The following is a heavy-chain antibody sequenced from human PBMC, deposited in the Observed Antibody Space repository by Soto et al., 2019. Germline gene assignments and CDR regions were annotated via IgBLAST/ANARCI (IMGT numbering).Heavy chain of an antibody. CDR1: GFSFSKYG. J-gene: IGHJ4*02. V-gene: IGHV3-30*18. Sequence: QVQLVESGGGVVQPGRSLRLSCAASGFSFSKYGMHWVRQAPGQGLEWVAEMSDDGSKKYYGDSVKGRFTISRDNSKNTLYLLMDSLRPEDTAMYYCAKELRETGGYYFDCWGQGTLVTVSS. CDR2: MSDDGSKK. D-gene: IGHD3-16*01. CDR3: AKELRETGGYYFDC.